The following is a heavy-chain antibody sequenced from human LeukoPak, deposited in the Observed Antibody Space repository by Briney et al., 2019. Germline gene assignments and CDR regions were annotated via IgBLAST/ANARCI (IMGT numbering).Heavy chain of an antibody. CDR2: ISSTSTTM. V-gene: IGHV3-48*02. J-gene: IGHJ4*02. Sequence: PGGSLRLSCAASGFTFSGYHINWVRQAPGKGLEWLSYISSTSTTMYYADSVKGRFAISRDNAKGSLYLQMNSLRDEDTAVYYCARVWQSNSGVDYWGQGTLVTVSS. CDR1: GFTFSGYH. CDR3: ARVWQSNSGVDY. D-gene: IGHD2-21*01.